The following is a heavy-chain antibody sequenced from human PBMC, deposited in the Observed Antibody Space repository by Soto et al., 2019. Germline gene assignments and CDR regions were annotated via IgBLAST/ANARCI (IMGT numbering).Heavy chain of an antibody. CDR1: GFTFGSYF. Sequence: EVQLVESGGGLVQPGESLRLSCAASGFTFGSYFMNWVRQAPGKGPEWVSDINKDGGRTHYADSVRGRFTISRDNSRNTLYLQMNRLRAEDTALYYCAKDLHWYGMDVWGQGTTVTVSS. D-gene: IGHD1-1*01. CDR3: AKDLHWYGMDV. V-gene: IGHV3-23*04. J-gene: IGHJ6*02. CDR2: INKDGGRT.